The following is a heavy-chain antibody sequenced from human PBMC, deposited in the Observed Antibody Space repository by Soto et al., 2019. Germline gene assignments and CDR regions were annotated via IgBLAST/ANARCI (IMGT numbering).Heavy chain of an antibody. CDR2: IYWDDDK. D-gene: IGHD6-19*01. CDR3: AHIVVAGLGYYFDY. V-gene: IGHV2-5*02. J-gene: IGHJ4*02. CDR1: GFSLSSTRMA. Sequence: QITLKESGPTLVKPTQTLTLTCTFSGFSLSSTRMAVGWIRQPPGKALEWLALIYWDDDKRYSPFLKSRLTLXXXNXXTQVVLTMSHMDPVDTARYYCAHIVVAGLGYYFDYWGQGTLVTVSS.